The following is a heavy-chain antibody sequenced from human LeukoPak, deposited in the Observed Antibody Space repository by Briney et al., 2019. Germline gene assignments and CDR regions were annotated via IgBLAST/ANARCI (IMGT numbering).Heavy chain of an antibody. CDR3: ARGGCSSCLFDY. CDR2: LYNSGST. D-gene: IGHD6-13*01. Sequence: SETLSLTCTVSGGSVGSGSYYWSWIRQPPGKGLGWIGLLYNSGSTNYNPSLKSRVTISVDTSKNQFSLKLTSVTAADTAVYYCARGGCSSCLFDYWGQGTLVTVSS. CDR1: GGSVGSGSYY. V-gene: IGHV4-61*01. J-gene: IGHJ4*02.